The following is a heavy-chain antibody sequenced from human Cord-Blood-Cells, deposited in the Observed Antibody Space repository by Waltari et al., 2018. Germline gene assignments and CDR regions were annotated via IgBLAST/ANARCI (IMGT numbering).Heavy chain of an antibody. CDR1: GDSVPTHRAA. CDR2: TYYRSKWYN. D-gene: IGHD1-26*01. CDR3: ARFSGSYYGDAFDI. V-gene: IGHV6-1*01. J-gene: IGHJ3*02. Sequence: QVQLQQSGPGLVKPSQTLSPTRAISGDSVPTHRAAWNWIRQPPSRGLEWLGRTYYRSKWYNDYAVSVKSRITINPDTSKNQFSLQLNSVTPEDTAVYYCARFSGSYYGDAFDIWGQGTMVTVSS.